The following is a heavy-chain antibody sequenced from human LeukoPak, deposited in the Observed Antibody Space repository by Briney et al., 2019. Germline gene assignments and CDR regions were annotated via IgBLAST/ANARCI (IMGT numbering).Heavy chain of an antibody. J-gene: IGHJ4*02. CDR3: ATLTTVVTAYYFDY. D-gene: IGHD4-23*01. CDR1: GGSISNYY. CDR2: IYHSGST. V-gene: IGHV4-59*08. Sequence: SETQSLTCTVSGGSISNYYWNWIRQSSGKGLEWIGYIYHSGSTDYNPSIKSRVTISVDTSKSQFSLKLTSVTAADTAVYYCATLTTVVTAYYFDYWGQGTLVTVSS.